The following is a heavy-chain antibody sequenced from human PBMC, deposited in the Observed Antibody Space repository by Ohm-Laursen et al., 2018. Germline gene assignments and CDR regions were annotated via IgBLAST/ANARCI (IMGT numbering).Heavy chain of an antibody. D-gene: IGHD6-13*01. CDR2: LSGSGDST. CDR1: GFPFSRYA. Sequence: SLRLSCTASGFPFSRYAMSWVRQAPGKGLEWVSALSGSGDSTDYSDSVKGRFTISRDNSKNTLYLHMNSLRAEDTAVYYCAKDLAAAVEYWGQGTLVTVSS. V-gene: IGHV3-23*01. CDR3: AKDLAAAVEY. J-gene: IGHJ4*02.